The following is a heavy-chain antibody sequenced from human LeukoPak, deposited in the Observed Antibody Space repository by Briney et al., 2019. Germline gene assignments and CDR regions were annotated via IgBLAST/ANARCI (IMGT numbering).Heavy chain of an antibody. J-gene: IGHJ4*02. CDR3: AREAVAGTLYFDY. CDR1: GGSISSYY. D-gene: IGHD6-19*01. Sequence: SETLSLTCTVSGGSISSYYWSWIRQPPGKGLEWIGYIYYSGSTNYNPSLKSRVTISVDTSKNQFSLKLSSVTAADTAVHYCAREAVAGTLYFDYWGQGTLVTVSS. V-gene: IGHV4-59*01. CDR2: IYYSGST.